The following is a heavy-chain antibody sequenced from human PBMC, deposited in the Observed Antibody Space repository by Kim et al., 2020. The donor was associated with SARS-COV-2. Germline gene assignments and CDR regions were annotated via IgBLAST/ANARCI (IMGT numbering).Heavy chain of an antibody. Sequence: SETLSLTCTVSGVSISSSGYYWGWIRQPPGKGLEWIGCVYYTGSTYYNPSLKSRVTISVDTSKNQFSLKLSSVTAADTAVYYCAAHFRGASTGFLGLFPFDYWGQGTLVTVSS. CDR2: VYYTGST. CDR3: AAHFRGASTGFLGLFPFDY. V-gene: IGHV4-39*01. J-gene: IGHJ4*02. CDR1: GVSISSSGYY. D-gene: IGHD3-16*01.